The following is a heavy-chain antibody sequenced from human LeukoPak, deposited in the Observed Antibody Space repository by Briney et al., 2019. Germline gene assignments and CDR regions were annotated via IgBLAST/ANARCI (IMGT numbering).Heavy chain of an antibody. J-gene: IGHJ4*02. CDR2: IYYTGTA. CDR1: GGSISSYY. Sequence: SETLSLTCTVSGGSISSYYWGWIRQPPGKGLEWIGHIYYTGTANYNSYLQSRVTMSVDTSKSQFSLRLSAVTAADTAVYYCARRGSSGWFDYWGQGTLVTVSS. CDR3: ARRGSSGWFDY. D-gene: IGHD6-19*01. V-gene: IGHV4-59*08.